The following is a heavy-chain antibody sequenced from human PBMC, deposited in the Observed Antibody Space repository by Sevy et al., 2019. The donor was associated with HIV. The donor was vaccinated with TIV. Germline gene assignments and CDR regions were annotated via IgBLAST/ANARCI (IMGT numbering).Heavy chain of an antibody. CDR1: GGSFSGYY. Sequence: SETLSLTCAVYGGSFSGYYWSWIRQPPGKGLEWIGEINHSGSTNYNPSLKSRVTISVDTSKNQFSLKLSSVTAADTAVYYCARAYDILTGYYYWGQGTLVTVSS. D-gene: IGHD3-9*01. V-gene: IGHV4-34*01. J-gene: IGHJ4*02. CDR2: INHSGST. CDR3: ARAYDILTGYYY.